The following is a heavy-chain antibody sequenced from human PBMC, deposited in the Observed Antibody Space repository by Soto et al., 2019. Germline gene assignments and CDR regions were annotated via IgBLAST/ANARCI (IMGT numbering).Heavy chain of an antibody. CDR1: GYTFTSYY. Sequence: ASVKVSCKASGYTFTSYYMHWVRQAPGQGLEWMGIINPSGGSTSYAQKFQGRVTMTRDTSTSTVYMELSSLRSEDTAVYYCARDLYSLRSYLLPYYYGMDVWGQGTTVTVSS. CDR2: INPSGGST. D-gene: IGHD1-26*01. J-gene: IGHJ6*02. CDR3: ARDLYSLRSYLLPYYYGMDV. V-gene: IGHV1-46*01.